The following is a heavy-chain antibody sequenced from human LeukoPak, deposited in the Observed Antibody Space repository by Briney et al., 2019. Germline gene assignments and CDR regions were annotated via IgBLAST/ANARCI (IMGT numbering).Heavy chain of an antibody. CDR1: GGSISSYY. Sequence: PSETLSLTCTVSGGSISSYYWSWIRQPPGKGLEWIGYIYYSGSTNYNPSLKSRVTISVDTSKNQFSLKLSSVTAADTAVYYCARGLVVNDFDYWGQGTLVTVSS. V-gene: IGHV4-59*08. CDR3: ARGLVVNDFDY. D-gene: IGHD3-22*01. CDR2: IYYSGST. J-gene: IGHJ4*02.